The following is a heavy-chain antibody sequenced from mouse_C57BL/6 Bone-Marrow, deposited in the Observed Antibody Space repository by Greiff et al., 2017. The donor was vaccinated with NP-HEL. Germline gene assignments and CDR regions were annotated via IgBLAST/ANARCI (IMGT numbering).Heavy chain of an antibody. CDR2: INPGSGGT. CDR3: ARPLNYYGSSYDMDY. CDR1: GYAFTNYL. Sequence: VQLQESGAELVRPGTSVKVSCKASGYAFTNYLIEWVKQRPGQGLEWIGVINPGSGGTNYNEKFKGKATLTADKSSSTAYMQLSSLTSEDSAVYFCARPLNYYGSSYDMDYWGQGTSVTVSS. V-gene: IGHV1-54*01. D-gene: IGHD1-1*01. J-gene: IGHJ4*01.